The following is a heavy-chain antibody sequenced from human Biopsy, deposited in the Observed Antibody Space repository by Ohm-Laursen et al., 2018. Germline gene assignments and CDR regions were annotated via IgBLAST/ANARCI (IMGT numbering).Heavy chain of an antibody. D-gene: IGHD1-7*01. V-gene: IGHV1-69*13. J-gene: IGHJ6*02. CDR1: GGTFSSYA. Sequence: SVKVSCKVSGGTFSSYAISWVRQAPGQGLEWMGGIIPIFGTANYAQKFQGRVTITADESTSTAYMELSSLRSEDTAVYYCARDSSRRTREGGMDVWGQGTTVTVSS. CDR3: ARDSSRRTREGGMDV. CDR2: IIPIFGTA.